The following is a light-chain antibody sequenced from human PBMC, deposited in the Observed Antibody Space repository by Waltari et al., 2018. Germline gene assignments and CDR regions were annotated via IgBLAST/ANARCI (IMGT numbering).Light chain of an antibody. V-gene: IGKV1-6*01. CDR3: QHYYDNPPYS. CDR2: AAS. CDR1: QNIYSN. Sequence: IQMTQSPSALSASVGDRVTISCRASQNIYSNLAWYQQKPGKAPKLLIYAASSLQSGIPSRFSGSGSGTDFTLTISRLQPEDSAAYYCQHYYDNPPYSFGQETKVEIK. J-gene: IGKJ2*03.